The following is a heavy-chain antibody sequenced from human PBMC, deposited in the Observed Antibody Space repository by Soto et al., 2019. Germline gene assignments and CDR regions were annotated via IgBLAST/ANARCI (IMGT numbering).Heavy chain of an antibody. J-gene: IGHJ4*02. D-gene: IGHD5-12*01. CDR3: GGGGGGGYSGYDVGYFDY. CDR2: IIPIFGTA. V-gene: IGHV1-69*01. Sequence: QVQLVQSGAEVKKPGSSVKVSCKASGGTFSSYAISWVRQAPGQGLEWMGGIIPIFGTANYAQKFQGRVTITADETTGTGYMGVSGLGTGDTGGYFWGGGGGGGYSGYDVGYFDYWGQGTLVTVSS. CDR1: GGTFSSYA.